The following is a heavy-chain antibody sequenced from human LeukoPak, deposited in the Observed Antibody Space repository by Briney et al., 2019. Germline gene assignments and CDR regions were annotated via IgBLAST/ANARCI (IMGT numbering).Heavy chain of an antibody. V-gene: IGHV3-23*01. D-gene: IGHD6-13*01. CDR3: ATSFGPVIAAAGTGAD. Sequence: PAGGSLRLSCAASGFTSSSYAMNWVRQAPGKGLEWVSVISGSGSSTYYADSVKGRFTISRDNSKNTLYLQMNSLRAEDTAVYYCATSFGPVIAAAGTGADWGQGTLVTVSS. J-gene: IGHJ4*02. CDR2: ISGSGSST. CDR1: GFTSSSYA.